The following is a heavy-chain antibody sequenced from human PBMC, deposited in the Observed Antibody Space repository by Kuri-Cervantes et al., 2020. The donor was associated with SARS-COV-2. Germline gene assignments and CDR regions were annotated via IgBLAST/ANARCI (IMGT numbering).Heavy chain of an antibody. CDR3: AAADSTYWYSPEYFDY. V-gene: IGHV1-69*04. J-gene: IGHJ4*02. CDR1: GGTFRSNA. CDR2: IIPIMGTE. Sequence: SVKVSCKASGGTFRSNAISWVRQAPGQGLEWMGRIIPIMGTEKFAQKFQGRVTISVDKSTTTAYMELSSLRSEDTAMYYCAAADSTYWYSPEYFDYWGQGTLVTVSS. D-gene: IGHD6-13*01.